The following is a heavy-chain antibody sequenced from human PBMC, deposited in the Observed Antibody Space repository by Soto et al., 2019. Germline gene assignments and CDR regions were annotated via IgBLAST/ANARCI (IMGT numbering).Heavy chain of an antibody. D-gene: IGHD3-10*01. V-gene: IGHV3-7*01. J-gene: IGHJ5*02. CDR2: IREDGGEK. CDR1: GLTFSSYW. Sequence: EEQLVESGGGLVQPGGSLRLSCAASGLTFSSYWMTWVRQAPGKGLEWVANIREDGGEKNYVDSVKGRFTISRDNAKNSLYLQMNSLRVEDTAVYYCARGEAIGDAPGGQGTLVTVSS. CDR3: ARGEAIGDAP.